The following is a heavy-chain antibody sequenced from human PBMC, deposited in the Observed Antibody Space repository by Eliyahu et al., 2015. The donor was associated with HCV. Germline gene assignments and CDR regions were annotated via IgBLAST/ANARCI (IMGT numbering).Heavy chain of an antibody. D-gene: IGHD1-26*01. CDR3: AAYSGSYGGNAFDI. V-gene: IGHV4-39*01. CDR1: XGXISSSSYY. Sequence: QLQLQESGPGLVKPSETLSLTCTVSXGXISSSSYYWGWIRQPPGKGLEWIGSIYYSGGTYYNPSLKSRVTISVDTSKNQFSLKLSSVTAADTAVYYCAAYSGSYGGNAFDIWGQGTMVTVSS. J-gene: IGHJ3*02. CDR2: IYYSGGT.